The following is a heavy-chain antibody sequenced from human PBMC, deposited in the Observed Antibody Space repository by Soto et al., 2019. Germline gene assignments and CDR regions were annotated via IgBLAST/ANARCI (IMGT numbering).Heavy chain of an antibody. CDR3: ARGYRNAFDI. J-gene: IGHJ3*02. Sequence: PSETLSLTCTVSGGSISSYCWSWIRQPPGKGLEWIGYIYYSGSTNYNPSLKSRVTISVDTSKNQFSLKLSSVTAADTAVYYCARGYRNAFDIWGQGTMVTVSS. CDR1: GGSISSYC. CDR2: IYYSGST. V-gene: IGHV4-59*08. D-gene: IGHD2-2*02.